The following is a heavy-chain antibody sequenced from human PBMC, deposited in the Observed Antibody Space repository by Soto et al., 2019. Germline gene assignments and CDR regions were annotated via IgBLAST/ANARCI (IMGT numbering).Heavy chain of an antibody. CDR3: ARPRRSGSYYAYYYYGMDV. J-gene: IGHJ6*02. CDR2: INPSGGST. Sequence: ASVKVSCKASGYTFTRYYMHWVRQALGQGLEWMGIINPSGGSTSYAQKFQDRVTMTRDTSTSTVYMELSSLRSEDTAVYYCARPRRSGSYYAYYYYGMDVWGQGTTVTVSS. V-gene: IGHV1-46*01. CDR1: GYTFTRYY. D-gene: IGHD1-26*01.